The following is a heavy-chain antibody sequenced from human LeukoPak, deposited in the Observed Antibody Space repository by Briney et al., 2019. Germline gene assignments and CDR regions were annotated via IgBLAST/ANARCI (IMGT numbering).Heavy chain of an antibody. D-gene: IGHD5-24*01. Sequence: SAALSSTCTVSGGSTSNSDYYWGWIRQPPGKGLEWIGNIYYSGSTNYNPSLQSRVTISVDTSKSQFSLKLSSVSAADTAVYYCARDSVGLHLGFFDIWGQGTMVTVSS. V-gene: IGHV4-39*07. J-gene: IGHJ3*02. CDR2: IYYSGST. CDR3: ARDSVGLHLGFFDI. CDR1: GGSTSNSDYY.